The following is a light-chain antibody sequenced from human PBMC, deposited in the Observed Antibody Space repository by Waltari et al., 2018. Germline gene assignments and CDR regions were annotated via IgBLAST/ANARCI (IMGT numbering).Light chain of an antibody. CDR1: TSNIGRNT. CDR2: SNN. J-gene: IGLJ2*01. V-gene: IGLV1-44*01. Sequence: QSVLTQPPSASATPGQRVTISCSGSTSNIGRNTVNWYQQLPGTAPKLLIYSNNQSPAGVPYRFFGSKSGTSAALAISGLQSEDEADYYCAAWEYSLNGPVVFGGGTKLTVL. CDR3: AAWEYSLNGPVV.